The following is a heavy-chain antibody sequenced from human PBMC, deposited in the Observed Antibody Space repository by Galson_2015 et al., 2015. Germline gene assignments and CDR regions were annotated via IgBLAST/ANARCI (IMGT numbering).Heavy chain of an antibody. CDR1: GFTFSSYG. CDR2: ISYDGSNK. J-gene: IGHJ4*02. V-gene: IGHV3-30*18. D-gene: IGHD1-26*01. CDR3: AKDRSGVALDY. Sequence: SLRLSCAASGFTFSSYGMHWVRQAPGKGLEWVAVISYDGSNKYYADSVKGRFTISRDNSKNTLYLQMNSLRAEDTAVYYCAKDRSGVALDYWGQGTLVTVSS.